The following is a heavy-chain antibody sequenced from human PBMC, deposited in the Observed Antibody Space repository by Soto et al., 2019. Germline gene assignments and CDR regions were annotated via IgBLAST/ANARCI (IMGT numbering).Heavy chain of an antibody. CDR1: GGTFSSST. Sequence: SVKVSCKASGGTFSSSTSSWVRQAPGQGLEWMGRIIPILGIANYAQKFQGRVTITADKSTSTAYMELSSLRSEDTAVYYCARDACSGGSCYSELWFDPWGQGTLVTVSS. CDR3: ARDACSGGSCYSELWFDP. J-gene: IGHJ5*02. CDR2: IIPILGIA. D-gene: IGHD2-15*01. V-gene: IGHV1-69*04.